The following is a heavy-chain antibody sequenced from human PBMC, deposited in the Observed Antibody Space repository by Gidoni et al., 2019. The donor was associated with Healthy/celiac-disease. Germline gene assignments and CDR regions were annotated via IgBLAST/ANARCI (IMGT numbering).Heavy chain of an antibody. J-gene: IGHJ6*02. CDR2: IYYSGST. V-gene: IGHV4-59*01. CDR3: ARDLSLNYYYYYGMDV. Sequence: QVQLQESGPGLVKPSETLSLTCTVSGGSISSYYWSWIRQPPGKGLEWIGYIYYSGSTNYHPSLKSRVTISVDTSKNQFSLKLSSVTAADTAVYYCARDLSLNYYYYYGMDVWGQGTTVTVSS. CDR1: GGSISSYY.